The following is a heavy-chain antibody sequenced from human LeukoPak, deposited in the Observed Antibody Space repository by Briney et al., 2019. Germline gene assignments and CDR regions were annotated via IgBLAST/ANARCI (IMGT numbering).Heavy chain of an antibody. J-gene: IGHJ4*02. CDR1: GGSIGSSSYY. CDR2: IYYSGST. CDR3: ARMADPPQSFDY. Sequence: SETLSLTCTVSGGSIGSSSYYWGWIRQPPGKGLEWIGSIYYSGSTYYNPSLKSRVTISVDTSKNQFSLKLSSVTAADTAVHYCARMADPPQSFDYWGQGTLVTVSS. V-gene: IGHV4-39*01.